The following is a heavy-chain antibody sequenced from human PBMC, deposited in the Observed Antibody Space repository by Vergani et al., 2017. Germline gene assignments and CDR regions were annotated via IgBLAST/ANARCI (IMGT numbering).Heavy chain of an antibody. CDR3: ATKRTYYYDSSGYYYHDH. Sequence: EVQLLESGGGLVQPGGSLRLSCAASGFTFSSYAMSWVRQAPGKGLEGVSAISGSGGSTYYADSVKGRFTISRHNSKNTLYLQMNSLRAEDTAVYYCATKRTYYYDSSGYYYHDHWGQGTLVTVSS. CDR2: ISGSGGST. V-gene: IGHV3-23*01. D-gene: IGHD3-22*01. J-gene: IGHJ4*02. CDR1: GFTFSSYA.